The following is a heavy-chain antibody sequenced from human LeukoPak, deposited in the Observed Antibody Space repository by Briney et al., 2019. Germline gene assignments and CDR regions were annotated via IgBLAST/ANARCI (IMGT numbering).Heavy chain of an antibody. Sequence: PGGSLRLSCAASGFTFSSYAMHWVRQAPGKGLEWVAVISYDGSNKYYADSVKGRFTISRDNGKNSLYLQMNSLRAEDTAVYYCARRRNYYDSSGYPFDSWGQGTLVTVSS. V-gene: IGHV3-30*04. CDR3: ARRRNYYDSSGYPFDS. CDR2: ISYDGSNK. D-gene: IGHD3-22*01. J-gene: IGHJ4*02. CDR1: GFTFSSYA.